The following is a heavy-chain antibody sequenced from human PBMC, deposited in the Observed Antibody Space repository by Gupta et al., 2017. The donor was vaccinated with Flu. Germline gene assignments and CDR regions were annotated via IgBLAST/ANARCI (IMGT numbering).Heavy chain of an antibody. V-gene: IGHV3-15*01. CDR2: IRSESGGKTT. Sequence: VRKAPGKGMGWVGRIRSESGGKTTEYAANVQGRFKIARDDSKNTVFLHMYTVKTTDTGVYYCATGAHQLEHVYYFYFNADVWGKGTTGTGSS. D-gene: IGHD2-2*01. CDR3: ATGAHQLEHVYYFYFNADV. J-gene: IGHJ6*03.